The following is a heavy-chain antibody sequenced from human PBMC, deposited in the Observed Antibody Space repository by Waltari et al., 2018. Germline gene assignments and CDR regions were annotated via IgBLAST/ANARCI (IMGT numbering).Heavy chain of an antibody. CDR1: GFPFSSYW. Sequence: EVQLVESGGGLVQPGGSLRLSCAASGFPFSSYWMHWVRQAPGKGLVWVSRINSDGSSTSYADSVKGRFTISRDNAKNTLYLQMNSLRAEDTAVYYCASMGATINYFDYWGQGTLVTVSS. V-gene: IGHV3-74*01. D-gene: IGHD1-26*01. CDR3: ASMGATINYFDY. J-gene: IGHJ4*02. CDR2: INSDGSST.